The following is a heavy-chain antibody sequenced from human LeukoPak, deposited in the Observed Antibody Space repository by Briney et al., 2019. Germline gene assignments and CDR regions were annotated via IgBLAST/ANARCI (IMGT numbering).Heavy chain of an antibody. D-gene: IGHD1-26*01. CDR2: IKEDGSEK. V-gene: IGHV3-7*01. Sequence: GGSLRLSCAGSGFTFRNYWMNWVRQAPGKGLEWVANIKEDGSEKYYVDSVKGRFTVSRDNAKNSLYLQINSLRADDTAVYYCARGGPTVGTDYWGQGTLVTVSS. J-gene: IGHJ4*02. CDR1: GFTFRNYW. CDR3: ARGGPTVGTDY.